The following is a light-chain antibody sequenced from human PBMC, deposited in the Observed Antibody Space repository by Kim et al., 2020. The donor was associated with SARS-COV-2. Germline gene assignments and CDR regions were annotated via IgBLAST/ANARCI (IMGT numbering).Light chain of an antibody. CDR1: QSVASNH. CDR2: GTS. Sequence: LAPGERATRACRASQSVASNHIAWFQQKPSQTPRLLIYGTSSRVTGIPDRFSASGSGTDFTLTISRLEPEDFAVYYCQQYDNSPYTFGQGTKLEI. J-gene: IGKJ2*01. CDR3: QQYDNSPYT. V-gene: IGKV3-20*01.